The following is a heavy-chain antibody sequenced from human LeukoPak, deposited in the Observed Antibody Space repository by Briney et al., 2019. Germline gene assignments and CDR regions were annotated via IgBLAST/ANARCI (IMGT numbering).Heavy chain of an antibody. CDR3: AMGWYFDY. V-gene: IGHV3-23*01. CDR1: GFTFSSYA. CDR2: ISDSGRST. J-gene: IGHJ4*02. Sequence: PGGSLRLSWSASGFTFSSYAMNWVRQAPGKGLEWVSGISDSGRSTYYADSVKGRFTISRDNSKITLYLQMTSLRAEDTAVYYCAMGWYFDYWGQGTLVTVSS.